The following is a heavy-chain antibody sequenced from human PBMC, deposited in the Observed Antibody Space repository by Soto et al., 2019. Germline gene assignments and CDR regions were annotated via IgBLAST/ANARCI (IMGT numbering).Heavy chain of an antibody. J-gene: IGHJ4*02. CDR2: IYYSGST. Sequence: QLQLQESGPGLVKPSETLSLTCTVSGGSISSSSYYWGWIRQPPGKGLEWIGSIYYSGSTYYNPSLKSRVTISVDTSKNQFSLKLSSVTAADTAVYYCASRYYYDSSGLHWGQGTLVTVSS. V-gene: IGHV4-39*01. CDR3: ASRYYYDSSGLH. CDR1: GGSISSSSYY. D-gene: IGHD3-22*01.